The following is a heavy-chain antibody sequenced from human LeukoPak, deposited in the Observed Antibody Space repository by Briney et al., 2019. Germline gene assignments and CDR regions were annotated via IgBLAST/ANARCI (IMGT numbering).Heavy chain of an antibody. J-gene: IGHJ4*02. Sequence: PGGSLRLSCTASGFTFSIFGMHWVRQAPGKGLEWVAFIRYDGTNKYYADSVKGRFTISRDNSKNTLYLQMNSLRAEDTAVYYCAKEKKYYYDGGGYPGYDYWGQGTLVTVSS. CDR3: AKEKKYYYDGGGYPGYDY. D-gene: IGHD3-22*01. V-gene: IGHV3-30*02. CDR1: GFTFSIFG. CDR2: IRYDGTNK.